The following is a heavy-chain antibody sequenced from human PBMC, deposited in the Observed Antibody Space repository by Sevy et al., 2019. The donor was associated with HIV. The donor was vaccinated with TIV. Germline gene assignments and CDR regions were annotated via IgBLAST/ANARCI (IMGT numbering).Heavy chain of an antibody. J-gene: IGHJ4*02. CDR2: IRSKSNSHAT. CDR1: GFTFSGSA. V-gene: IGHV3-73*01. CDR3: TRHRLSMVRGIIMAHYFDY. Sequence: GVSLRLSCAASGFTFSGSAIHWVRQASGKGLEWVGRIRSKSNSHATAYAASVKGRFTISRDDSKNTAYLQMNSLKTEDTAVYYCTRHRLSMVRGIIMAHYFDYWGPGTLVTVSS. D-gene: IGHD3-10*01.